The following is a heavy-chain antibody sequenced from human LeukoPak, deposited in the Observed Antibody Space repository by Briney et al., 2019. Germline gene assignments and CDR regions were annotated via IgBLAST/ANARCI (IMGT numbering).Heavy chain of an antibody. D-gene: IGHD1-26*01. CDR3: ARVVGATSSRVNWFDP. J-gene: IGHJ5*02. CDR2: IYTSGST. CDR1: GGSISSYY. V-gene: IGHV4-4*09. Sequence: TSETLSLTCTVSGGSISSYYWSWIRQPPGKGLEWIGYIYTSGSTNYNPSLKSRVTISVDTSKNQFSLKLSSVTAADTAVYYCARVVGATSSRVNWFDPWGQGTLVTVSS.